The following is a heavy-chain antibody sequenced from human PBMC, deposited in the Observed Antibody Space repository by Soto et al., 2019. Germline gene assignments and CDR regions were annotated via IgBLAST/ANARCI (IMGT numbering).Heavy chain of an antibody. CDR3: ARDDSRPRSNFDY. CDR2: FDVGNGDT. CDR1: GYIFTNYA. V-gene: IGHV1-3*05. J-gene: IGHJ4*02. Sequence: QVQLVQSGAEEKKPGASVKVSCKASGYIFTNYAIHWVRQAPGQRLEWMGWFDVGNGDTRYSQKFQDRVTITTDTTASTVYMELSSLRSEDTAVYYCARDDSRPRSNFDYWGQGTLVTVSS.